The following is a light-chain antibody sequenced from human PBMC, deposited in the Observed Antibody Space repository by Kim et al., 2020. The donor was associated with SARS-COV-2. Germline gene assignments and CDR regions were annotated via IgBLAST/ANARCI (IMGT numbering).Light chain of an antibody. Sequence: VGDRVTITCRARQSISTDLHWYQQEPGKAPQLLVYAASSVQSGVPPRFRGSGSGTHFTLTIASLQPEDFATYYCQQSYDSPLAFGLRTKVDIK. J-gene: IGKJ4*01. CDR3: QQSYDSPLA. CDR1: QSISTD. V-gene: IGKV1-39*01. CDR2: AAS.